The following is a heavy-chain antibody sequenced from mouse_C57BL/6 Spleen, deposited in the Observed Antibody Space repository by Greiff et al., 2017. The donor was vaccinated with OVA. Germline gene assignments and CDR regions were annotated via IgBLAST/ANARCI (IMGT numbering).Heavy chain of an antibody. V-gene: IGHV1-82*01. CDR3: ARDYYGSSYGKYYYAMDY. CDR2: IYPGDGDT. D-gene: IGHD1-1*01. Sequence: QVQLQQSGPELVKPGASVKISCKASGYAFSSSWMNWVKQRPGKGLEWIGRIYPGDGDTNYNGKFKGKATLTADKSSSTAYMQLSSLTSEDSAVYFCARDYYGSSYGKYYYAMDYWGQGTSVTVSS. CDR1: GYAFSSSW. J-gene: IGHJ4*01.